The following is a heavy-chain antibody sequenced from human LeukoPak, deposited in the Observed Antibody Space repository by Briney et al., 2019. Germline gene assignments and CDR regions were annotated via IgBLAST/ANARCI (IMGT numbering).Heavy chain of an antibody. J-gene: IGHJ4*02. CDR1: GGSISSYF. CDR2: IYFSGST. Sequence: PAETLSLTCTVSGGSISSYFWRWIRQPPGKGLEWVGYIYFSGSTNYNPSLKSRVTIPVDTSKNQFSLKLSSVTAADTAVYYCAREGNFNYGDYDFDDWGQGTLVTVA. V-gene: IGHV4-59*01. CDR3: AREGNFNYGDYDFDD. D-gene: IGHD4-17*01.